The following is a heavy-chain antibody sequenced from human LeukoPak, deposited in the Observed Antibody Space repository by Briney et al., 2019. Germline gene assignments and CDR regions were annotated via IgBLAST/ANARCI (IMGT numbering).Heavy chain of an antibody. D-gene: IGHD3-9*01. Sequence: GASVKVSCKASGYTFTSYGISWVRQAPGQGLEWMGWISAYNGNTNYAQKLQGRVTMTTDTSTSTAYMELRSLRSDDTAVYYCARDLAGYDILTGPNYYYGMDVWGQGTTVTVSS. J-gene: IGHJ6*02. CDR1: GYTFTSYG. V-gene: IGHV1-18*01. CDR2: ISAYNGNT. CDR3: ARDLAGYDILTGPNYYYGMDV.